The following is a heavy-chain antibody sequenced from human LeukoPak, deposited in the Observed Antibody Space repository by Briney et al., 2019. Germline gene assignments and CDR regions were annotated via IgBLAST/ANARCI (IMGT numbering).Heavy chain of an antibody. Sequence: SETLSLTCTVSGGPVSSSSYYWGWVRQSPEKGLECIGTIYYAGDTYYNPSPKSRVTISVDTSKNQFSLKLSSVTAADTAVYYCARLDYDFWSGYYYYMDVWGKGTTVTVSS. CDR1: GGPVSSSSYY. D-gene: IGHD3-3*01. CDR2: IYYAGDT. CDR3: ARLDYDFWSGYYYYMDV. J-gene: IGHJ6*03. V-gene: IGHV4-39*01.